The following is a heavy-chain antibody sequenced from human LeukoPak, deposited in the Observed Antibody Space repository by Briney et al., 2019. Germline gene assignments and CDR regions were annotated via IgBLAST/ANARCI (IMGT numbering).Heavy chain of an antibody. CDR1: GGTLSSYA. V-gene: IGHV1-69*04. J-gene: IGHJ4*02. D-gene: IGHD3-10*01. CDR3: AYGSGSYRTPSGY. CDR2: IIPILSIA. Sequence: ASVKVSCKASGGTLSSYAISWVRQAPGQGLEWMGRIIPILSIANYAQKFQGRVTITADKSTSTAYMELSSLRSEDTAVYYCAYGSGSYRTPSGYWGQGTLVTVSS.